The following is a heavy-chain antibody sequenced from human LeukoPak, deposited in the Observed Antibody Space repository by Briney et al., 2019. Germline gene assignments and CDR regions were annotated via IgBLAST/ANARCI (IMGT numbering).Heavy chain of an antibody. Sequence: PGGSLRLSCAASGFTFSSYSMNWVRQAPGKGLEWVSYISSSSSTIYYADSVKGRFTISRDNSKNTLYLQMNSLRAEDTAVYYCAKGLTYYDFWSGPTLDAFDIWGQGTMVTVSS. D-gene: IGHD3-3*01. CDR3: AKGLTYYDFWSGPTLDAFDI. V-gene: IGHV3-48*01. CDR2: ISSSSSTI. CDR1: GFTFSSYS. J-gene: IGHJ3*02.